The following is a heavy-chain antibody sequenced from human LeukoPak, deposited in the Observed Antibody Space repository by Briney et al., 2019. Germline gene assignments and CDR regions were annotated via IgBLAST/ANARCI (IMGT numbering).Heavy chain of an antibody. CDR3: ARVLYSGYLDY. CDR1: GVSFSGYY. Sequence: PSETLSLTCAVYGVSFSGYYWSWIRQPPGKGLEWIGEINHSGSTNYNPSLKSRVTISVDTSKNQFSLKLSSVTAADTAVYYCARVLYSGYLDYWGQGTLVTVSS. CDR2: INHSGST. V-gene: IGHV4-34*01. D-gene: IGHD1-26*01. J-gene: IGHJ4*02.